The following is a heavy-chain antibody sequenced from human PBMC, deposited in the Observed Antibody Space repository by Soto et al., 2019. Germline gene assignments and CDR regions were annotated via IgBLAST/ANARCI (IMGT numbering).Heavy chain of an antibody. Sequence: SETLSLTCTVSGGSISSGGYYWSWIRQHPGKGLEWFGYIYYSGSTYYNPSLRSRVSISVDTSKNQFSLKLSSVTAADTAVYYCARSPEATVTAFDDRGQGTLVT. CDR1: GGSISSGGYY. J-gene: IGHJ4*02. D-gene: IGHD4-17*01. CDR3: ARSPEATVTAFDD. V-gene: IGHV4-31*03. CDR2: IYYSGST.